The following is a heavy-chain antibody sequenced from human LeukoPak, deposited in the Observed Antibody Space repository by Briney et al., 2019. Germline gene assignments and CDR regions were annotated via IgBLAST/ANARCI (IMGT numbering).Heavy chain of an antibody. CDR3: TRRGCDSTSCHPNYYYYMDV. D-gene: IGHD2-2*01. J-gene: IGHJ6*03. V-gene: IGHV3-7*03. Sequence: GGSLRLSCAASGFTFSHYYMSWVRQAPGKGLEWVANIKQDGSEQFYLDSVKGRFTISRDDSKNTAYLQMNSLKTEDTAVYYRTRRGCDSTSCHPNYYYYMDVWGKGTTVTVSS. CDR2: IKQDGSEQ. CDR1: GFTFSHYY.